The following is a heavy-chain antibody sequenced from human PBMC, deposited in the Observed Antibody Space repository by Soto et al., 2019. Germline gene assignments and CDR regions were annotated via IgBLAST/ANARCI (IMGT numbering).Heavy chain of an antibody. Sequence: QVQLVESGGGVVQPGRSLRLSCAASGFTFSDYSLHWVRQAPGKGLEWVAVISYDGGNKYYLDSVKGRFTISRDISKNTLYLQMNSLRAEDTAVYYCARDKSLSGFDPLYYFDFWGQGTLVTVSS. CDR2: ISYDGGNK. CDR3: ARDKSLSGFDPLYYFDF. D-gene: IGHD5-12*01. V-gene: IGHV3-30-3*01. CDR1: GFTFSDYS. J-gene: IGHJ4*02.